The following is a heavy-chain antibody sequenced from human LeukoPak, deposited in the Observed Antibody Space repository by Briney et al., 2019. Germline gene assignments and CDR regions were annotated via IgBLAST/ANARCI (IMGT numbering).Heavy chain of an antibody. CDR1: GGSISSGGYY. D-gene: IGHD1-26*01. CDR3: ARGGEGMFPSLLYFDS. J-gene: IGHJ4*02. V-gene: IGHV4-30-2*01. Sequence: SETLSLTCTVSGGSISSGGYYWSWIRQPPGKGLEWIGYIYHSGSTYYNPSLKSRVTISVDRSKNQFSLKLSSVTAADTAVYYCARGGEGMFPSLLYFDSWGQGTLVTVSS. CDR2: IYHSGST.